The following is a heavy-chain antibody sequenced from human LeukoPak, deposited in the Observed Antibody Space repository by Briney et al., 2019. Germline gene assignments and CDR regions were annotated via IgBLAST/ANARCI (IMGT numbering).Heavy chain of an antibody. CDR1: GGTFSSYA. V-gene: IGHV1-69*13. CDR3: ARGLLTTGYYYYGMDV. Sequence: ASVKDSCKASGGTFSSYAISWVRQAPGQGLEWMGGIIPIFGTANYAQKFQGRVTITADESTSTAYMELSSLRSEDTAVYYCARGLLTTGYYYYGMDVWGQGTTVTVSS. CDR2: IIPIFGTA. J-gene: IGHJ6*02. D-gene: IGHD4/OR15-4a*01.